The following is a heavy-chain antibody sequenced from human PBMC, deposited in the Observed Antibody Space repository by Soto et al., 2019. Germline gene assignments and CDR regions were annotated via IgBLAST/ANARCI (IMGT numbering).Heavy chain of an antibody. V-gene: IGHV3-21*02. Sequence: EVQLVESGGGLVNPGGSLRLSCAASGFTFSDYSMNWVRQAPGKGLEWVSSISTGSSYIYYADSVKGRFTTSRDDAKNSLHLQMISLRAEDTAIYYCVRDQPGAHDFWSGYFNPGYFQHWGQGTLVTVSS. D-gene: IGHD3-3*01. CDR1: GFTFSDYS. CDR3: VRDQPGAHDFWSGYFNPGYFQH. CDR2: ISTGSSYI. J-gene: IGHJ1*01.